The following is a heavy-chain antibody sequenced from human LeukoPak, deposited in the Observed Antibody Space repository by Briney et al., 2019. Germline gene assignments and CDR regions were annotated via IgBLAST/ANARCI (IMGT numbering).Heavy chain of an antibody. CDR3: ARGGIVVVPTARTLDY. CDR2: IRNKGNSYTT. D-gene: IGHD2-2*01. V-gene: IGHV3-72*01. CDR1: GFTFSDYY. Sequence: PGGSLRLSCAASGFTFSDYYMDWVRQAPGKGLEWVGRIRNKGNSYTTEYAASVKGRFTISRDDSKNSLYLQMNSLKTEDTAVYYCARGGIVVVPTARTLDYWGRETPVTVSS. J-gene: IGHJ4*02.